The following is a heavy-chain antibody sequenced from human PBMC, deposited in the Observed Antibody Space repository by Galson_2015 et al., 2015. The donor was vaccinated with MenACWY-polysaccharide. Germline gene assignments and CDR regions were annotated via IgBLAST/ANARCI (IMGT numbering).Heavy chain of an antibody. CDR1: GFTFDDYA. V-gene: IGHV3-43*02. CDR3: AADRYNWNYVDS. J-gene: IGHJ4*02. CDR2: ISGDGDTT. D-gene: IGHD1-20*01. Sequence: SLRPSCAASGFTFDDYAMHWVRQAPGKGLEWVSLISGDGDTTYYADSVKGRFTISRDNSKKSLYLQMNSLRTEDTALYYCAADRYNWNYVDSWGQGTLVIVSS.